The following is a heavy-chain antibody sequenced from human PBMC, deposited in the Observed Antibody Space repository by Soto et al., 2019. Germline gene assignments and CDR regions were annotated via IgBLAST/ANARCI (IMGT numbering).Heavy chain of an antibody. D-gene: IGHD3-3*01. CDR1: GGTFSSYA. Sequence: SVKVSCKASGGTFSSYAISWVRQAPGQGLEWMGGIIPIFGTANYAQKFQGRVTITADESTSTAYMELSSLRSEDTAVYYCARDPRPIFGVVINGMAVWGQGTTDTVSS. CDR3: ARDPRPIFGVVINGMAV. J-gene: IGHJ6*02. CDR2: IIPIFGTA. V-gene: IGHV1-69*13.